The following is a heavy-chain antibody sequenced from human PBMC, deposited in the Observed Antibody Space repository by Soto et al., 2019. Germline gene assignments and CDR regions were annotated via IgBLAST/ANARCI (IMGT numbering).Heavy chain of an antibody. Sequence: ASVKVSCKASGGTFSSYAISWVRQAPGQGLEWMGGIIPIFGTANYAQKFQGRVTITADESTSTAYMELSSLRSEDTAVYYCARDRITMVLAPIDAFDIWGQGTMVTVSS. J-gene: IGHJ3*02. CDR3: ARDRITMVLAPIDAFDI. D-gene: IGHD3-10*01. V-gene: IGHV1-69*13. CDR2: IIPIFGTA. CDR1: GGTFSSYA.